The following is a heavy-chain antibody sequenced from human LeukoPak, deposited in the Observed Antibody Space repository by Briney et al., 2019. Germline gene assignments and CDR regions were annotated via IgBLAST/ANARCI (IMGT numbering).Heavy chain of an antibody. CDR3: AREKDDAFDI. CDR2: IWYDGSRY. Sequence: GRSLRLSCAASGFSFSSYAMHWARPAPDKGLEWVEVIWYDGSRYYYADSVKGRFTISRDNSKNMLYLQMNSLGAEDTAVYHCAREKDDAFDIWGQGTMVTVSS. V-gene: IGHV3-33*01. J-gene: IGHJ3*02. CDR1: GFSFSSYA.